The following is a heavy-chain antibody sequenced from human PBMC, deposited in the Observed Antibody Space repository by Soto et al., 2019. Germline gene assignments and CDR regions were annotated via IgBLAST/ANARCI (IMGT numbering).Heavy chain of an antibody. J-gene: IGHJ6*03. CDR3: ARVYSAPLLSYYYYYRAV. D-gene: IGHD6-13*01. CDR1: GYTFTSYD. V-gene: IGHV1-8*01. CDR2: MNPNSGNT. Sequence: GASVKVSCKASGYTFTSYDINWVRQATGQGLEWMGWMNPNSGNTGYAQKFQGRVTMTRNTSISTAYMELSSLRSEDTAVYYCARVYSAPLLSYYYYYRAVGGKGTTATVPS.